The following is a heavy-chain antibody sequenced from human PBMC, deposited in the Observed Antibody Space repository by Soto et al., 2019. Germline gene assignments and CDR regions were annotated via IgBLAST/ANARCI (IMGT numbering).Heavy chain of an antibody. CDR2: IYYSGTT. V-gene: IGHV4-31*03. J-gene: IGHJ6*02. D-gene: IGHD5-12*01. Sequence: TLSLTCTVSGGSISSGGYYWIWIRHFPGKGLEWIGNIYYSGTTYYNPSLKSRLTMSVDTSKNQFSLRLNSVTAADTAMYFCTRDRLMATSGTGRYYDGLDVWGQVTTVTVSS. CDR1: GGSISSGGYY. CDR3: TRDRLMATSGTGRYYDGLDV.